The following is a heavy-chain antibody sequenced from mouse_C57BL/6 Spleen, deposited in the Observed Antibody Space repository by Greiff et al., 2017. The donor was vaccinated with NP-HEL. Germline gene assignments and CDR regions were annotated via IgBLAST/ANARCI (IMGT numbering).Heavy chain of an antibody. CDR2: IYPGSGNT. Sequence: QVQLKESGPELVKPGASVKISCKASGYSFTSYYIHWVKQRPGQGLEWIGWIYPGSGNTKYNEKFKGKATLTADTSSSTAYMQLSSLTSEDSAVYYCARSEWDVDYWGQGTTLTVSS. V-gene: IGHV1-66*01. D-gene: IGHD4-1*01. CDR1: GYSFTSYY. J-gene: IGHJ2*01. CDR3: ARSEWDVDY.